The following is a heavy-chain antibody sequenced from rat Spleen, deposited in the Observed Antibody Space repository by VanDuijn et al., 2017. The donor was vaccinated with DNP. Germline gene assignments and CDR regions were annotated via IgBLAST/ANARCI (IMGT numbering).Heavy chain of an antibody. CDR1: GFTFNNYW. V-gene: IGHV5-25*01. CDR3: ARSKLPGYVMDA. J-gene: IGHJ4*01. Sequence: EVQLVESGGGLVQPGRSLKLSCVASGFTFNNYWMTWVRQAPTKGLEWVASISTGGGNTYYRDSVKGRFTISRDNAKSTLYLQMDSLRSEDTATYYCARSKLPGYVMDAWGQGASVTVSS. D-gene: IGHD1-4*01. CDR2: ISTGGGNT.